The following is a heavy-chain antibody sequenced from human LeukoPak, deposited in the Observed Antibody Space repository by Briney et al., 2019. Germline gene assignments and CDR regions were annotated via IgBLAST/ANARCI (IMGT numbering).Heavy chain of an antibody. V-gene: IGHV4-39*01. CDR2: IYYSGST. Sequence: SETLSLTCTVSGGSISSSSYFWGWIRQPPGKGLEWIGSIYYSGSTYYNPSLKSRVTISVDTSKNQFSLKLSSVTAADTAVYYCARQYFLILSLYYFDYWGQGTLVTVSS. CDR1: GGSISSSSYF. J-gene: IGHJ4*02. D-gene: IGHD3-10*02. CDR3: ARQYFLILSLYYFDY.